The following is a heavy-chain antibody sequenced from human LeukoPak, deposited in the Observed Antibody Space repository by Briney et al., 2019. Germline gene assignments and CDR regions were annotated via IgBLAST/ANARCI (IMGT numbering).Heavy chain of an antibody. CDR2: ISDSGAST. CDR1: GFTFSSDA. Sequence: PGGSLRLSCAASGFTFSSDAMSWVRQAPGKGLDWVSAISDSGASTHYADFVKGRFTISRDNSKNTLYLQMNSLRAEDTAVYYCANSGSPTRHWYFDLWGRGTLVTVSS. CDR3: ANSGSPTRHWYFDL. V-gene: IGHV3-23*01. J-gene: IGHJ2*01.